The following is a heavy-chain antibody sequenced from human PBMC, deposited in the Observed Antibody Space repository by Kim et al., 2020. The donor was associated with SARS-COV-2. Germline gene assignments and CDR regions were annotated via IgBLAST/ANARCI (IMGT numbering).Heavy chain of an antibody. V-gene: IGHV4-38-2*02. Sequence: SETLSLTCTVSGYSISSGYYWGWIRQPPGKGLEWIGSIYHSGSTYYNPSLKSRVTISVDTSKNQFSLKLSSVTAADTAVYYCARVSNTVAGSVGVWGQGTTVTVSS. D-gene: IGHD6-19*01. CDR1: GYSISSGYY. J-gene: IGHJ6*02. CDR2: IYHSGST. CDR3: ARVSNTVAGSVGV.